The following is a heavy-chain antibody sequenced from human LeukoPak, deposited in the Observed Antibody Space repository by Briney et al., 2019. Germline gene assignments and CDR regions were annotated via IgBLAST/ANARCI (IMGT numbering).Heavy chain of an antibody. Sequence: ASVKVSCKAYGYAFTSYYMHWVRQAPGQGLEWMGIINPSGGSTSYAQKFQGRVTMTRDTSISTAYMELSRLRSDDTAVYYCARGGWSGSYYRYYYYMDVWGKGTTVTVSS. D-gene: IGHD1-26*01. CDR2: INPSGGST. V-gene: IGHV1-46*01. J-gene: IGHJ6*03. CDR1: GYAFTSYY. CDR3: ARGGWSGSYYRYYYYMDV.